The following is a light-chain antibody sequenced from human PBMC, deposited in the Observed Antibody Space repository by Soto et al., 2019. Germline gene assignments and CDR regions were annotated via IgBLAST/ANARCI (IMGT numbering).Light chain of an antibody. CDR1: SGHSSYA. Sequence: QPVLTQSPSASASLGASVKITCTLSSGHSSYAIAWHQKQPGTGPRYLMDLNNDGSHTKGDWIPDRFSGSSSGAERYLIISSLQSEDEADYYWQTWGTCFQVFGGGTKVTVL. V-gene: IGLV4-69*01. CDR2: LNNDGSH. J-gene: IGLJ2*01. CDR3: QTWGTCFQV.